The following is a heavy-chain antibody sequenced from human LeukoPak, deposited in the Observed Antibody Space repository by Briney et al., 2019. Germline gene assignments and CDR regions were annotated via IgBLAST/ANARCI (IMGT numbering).Heavy chain of an antibody. CDR1: GYSFTNYW. CDR2: IYPGDSDT. D-gene: IGHD2-2*01. Sequence: GESLQISCKASGYSFTNYWIGWVRQMPGKGLEWMGIIYPGDSDTKYSPSFQGQVTISADKSIRTAYLQWSSLKASDTAMYYCARHRVGYCSSSCSDFDYWGQGTLVTVSS. V-gene: IGHV5-51*01. CDR3: ARHRVGYCSSSCSDFDY. J-gene: IGHJ4*02.